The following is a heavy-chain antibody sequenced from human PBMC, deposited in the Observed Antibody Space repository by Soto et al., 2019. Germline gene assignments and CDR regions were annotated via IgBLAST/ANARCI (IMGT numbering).Heavy chain of an antibody. D-gene: IGHD2-15*01. V-gene: IGHV4-34*01. CDR1: GGSFSGYY. J-gene: IGHJ4*02. CDR2: INHSGST. CDR3: ARGPFYCSGGSCYPIYFDY. Sequence: QVQLQRWGAGLLKPSETLSLTCAVYGGSFSGYYWSWIRQPPGKGLEWIGEINHSGSTNYNPSLKSRVTISVDTSKNQFSLKLSSVTAADTAVYYCARGPFYCSGGSCYPIYFDYWGQGTLVTVSS.